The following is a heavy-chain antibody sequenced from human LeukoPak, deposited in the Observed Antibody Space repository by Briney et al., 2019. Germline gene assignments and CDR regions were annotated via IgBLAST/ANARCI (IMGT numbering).Heavy chain of an antibody. D-gene: IGHD5-18*01. CDR3: ARDRMDTGTYLDY. Sequence: GASVKVSCKASGYIFSDYYMHWVRQAPGQGLEWMGWISTYNGNTNYAQKLQGRVTMTTDTSTSTAYMELRSLRSDDTAMYYCARDRMDTGTYLDYWGQGTLVTVSS. CDR2: ISTYNGNT. V-gene: IGHV1-18*04. CDR1: GYIFSDYY. J-gene: IGHJ4*02.